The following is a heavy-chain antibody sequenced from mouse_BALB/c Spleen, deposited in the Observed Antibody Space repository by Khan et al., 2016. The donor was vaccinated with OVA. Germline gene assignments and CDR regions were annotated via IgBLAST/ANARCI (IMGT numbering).Heavy chain of an antibody. CDR3: GRPAHFSYVMVY. CDR2: INTYTGEP. CDR1: GYTFTNYG. J-gene: IGHJ4*01. V-gene: IGHV9-3-1*01. Sequence: QIQLVQSGPELKKPGETVKISCKASGYTFTNYGMNWVKQAPGKGLKWMGWINTYTGEPTYTDDFKGRFAFSLDTSASTAYLQINNLKNEDTATYFCGRPAHFSYVMVYWGQGTSVTVSS.